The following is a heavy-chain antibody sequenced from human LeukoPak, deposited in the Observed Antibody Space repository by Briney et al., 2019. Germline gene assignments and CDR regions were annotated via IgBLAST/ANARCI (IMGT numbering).Heavy chain of an antibody. J-gene: IGHJ4*02. CDR2: IYYSGDT. Sequence: NPSETLSLTFTVSGXSITSPENYWGWVRQPPGKGLEWIGNIYYSGDTYNSSLRSRVTLSVDTSQNHFSLRLTSMTAADTAVYYCASIFYYSVPFWGQGALVIVSS. CDR1: GXSITSPENY. D-gene: IGHD3-10*02. CDR3: ASIFYYSVPF. V-gene: IGHV4-39*02.